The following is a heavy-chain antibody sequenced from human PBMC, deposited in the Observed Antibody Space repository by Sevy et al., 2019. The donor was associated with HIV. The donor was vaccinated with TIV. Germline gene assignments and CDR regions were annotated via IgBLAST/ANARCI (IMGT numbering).Heavy chain of an antibody. D-gene: IGHD3-10*01. CDR3: ARDRRVEYGGSDY. J-gene: IGHJ4*02. V-gene: IGHV3-7*03. Sequence: GGSLRLSCAVSGFTFSNHWMTWVRQAPGKGLEWVANIKKDGTDKFYVDSVMGRFSISRDNAKDLLYLQMNSLRAEDTAVYYCARDRRVEYGGSDYWGQGTLVTVSS. CDR1: GFTFSNHW. CDR2: IKKDGTDK.